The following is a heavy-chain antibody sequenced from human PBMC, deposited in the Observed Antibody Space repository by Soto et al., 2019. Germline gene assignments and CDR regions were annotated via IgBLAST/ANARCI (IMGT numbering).Heavy chain of an antibody. D-gene: IGHD4-17*01. V-gene: IGHV3-48*02. Sequence: SVKGRFTISRDNAKNSLYLQMNSLRDEDTAVYYCARDANDYGYSFDSWGQGTLVTVSS. J-gene: IGHJ4*02. CDR3: ARDANDYGYSFDS.